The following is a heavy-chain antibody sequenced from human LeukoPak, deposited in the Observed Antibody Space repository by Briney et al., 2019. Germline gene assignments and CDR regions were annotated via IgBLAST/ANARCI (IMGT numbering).Heavy chain of an antibody. CDR3: ARDQGGSYYAYYYGMDV. Sequence: GGSLRLSCAASGFTFRSHAMNWVRQAPGKGLEWVSAISGSSGSTYYADSVKGRFTISRDNSKNTLYLQMNSLRAEDTAVYYCARDQGGSYYAYYYGMDVWGQGTTVTVSS. D-gene: IGHD1-26*01. CDR2: ISGSSGST. J-gene: IGHJ6*02. V-gene: IGHV3-23*01. CDR1: GFTFRSHA.